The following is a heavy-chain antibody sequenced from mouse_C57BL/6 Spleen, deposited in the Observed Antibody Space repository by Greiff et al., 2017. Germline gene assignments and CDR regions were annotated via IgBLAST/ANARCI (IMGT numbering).Heavy chain of an antibody. CDR3: ARSGSYYSNSFAY. CDR1: GYAFSSYW. CDR2: IYPGDGDT. V-gene: IGHV1-80*01. D-gene: IGHD2-5*01. J-gene: IGHJ3*01. Sequence: VQGVESGAELVKPGASVKISCKASGYAFSSYWMNWVKQRPGKGLEWIGQIYPGDGDTNYNGKFKGKATLTADKSSSTAYMQLSSLTSEDSAVYVCARSGSYYSNSFAYWGQGTLVTVSA.